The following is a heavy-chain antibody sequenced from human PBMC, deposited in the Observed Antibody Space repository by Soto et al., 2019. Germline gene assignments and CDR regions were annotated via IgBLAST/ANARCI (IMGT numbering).Heavy chain of an antibody. Sequence: QAQLVQSGAEVKKPGTSVRVSCKASGYNFNNYGITWVRQAPGQGLEWMGWISADNGNTVYAQKLQGRVTMTTETSTSSAYKDVTSLRFDDTAVYYCARTGDAKNLMLPFWPLTYWGQGTLVIVSS. CDR2: ISADNGNT. V-gene: IGHV1-18*01. CDR3: ARTGDAKNLMLPFWPLTY. J-gene: IGHJ4*02. D-gene: IGHD2-21*01. CDR1: GYNFNNYG.